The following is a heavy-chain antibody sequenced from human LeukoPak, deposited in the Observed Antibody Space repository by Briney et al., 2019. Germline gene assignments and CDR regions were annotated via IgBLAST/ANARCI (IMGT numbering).Heavy chain of an antibody. CDR3: ARGRLGSGSYWKWFDP. V-gene: IGHV4-59*01. D-gene: IGHD3-10*01. CDR1: GGSMSSYY. Sequence: SETLSLTCTLSGGSMSSYYWNWIRQPPGKGLEWIGYNYDSGSTNYNPSLESRVTISVYMSKNQFSLEMTSVTAADTAVYYCARGRLGSGSYWKWFDPWGQGTLVTVSS. CDR2: NYDSGST. J-gene: IGHJ5*02.